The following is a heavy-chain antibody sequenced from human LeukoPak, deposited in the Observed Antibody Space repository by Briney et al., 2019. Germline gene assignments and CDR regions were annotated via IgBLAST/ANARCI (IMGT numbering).Heavy chain of an antibody. CDR1: GFTFSSYW. V-gene: IGHV3-7*03. CDR3: ARLICIATAGIFWFDP. CDR2: IKQDGSGK. D-gene: IGHD6-13*01. Sequence: AGGSLRLSCAASGFTFSSYWMSWVRQAPGKGLEWVANIKQDGSGKYYVDSVKGRFTISRDNAKNSLYLQMNSLRAGDTAVYYCARLICIATAGIFWFDPWGQGTLVTVSS. J-gene: IGHJ5*02.